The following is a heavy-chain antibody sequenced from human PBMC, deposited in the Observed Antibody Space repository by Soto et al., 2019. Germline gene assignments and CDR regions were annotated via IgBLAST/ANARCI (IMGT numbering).Heavy chain of an antibody. J-gene: IGHJ4*02. CDR3: ARVAISTIFGVVIRYYFDY. CDR2: IIPIFGTA. D-gene: IGHD3-3*01. V-gene: IGHV1-69*13. Sequence: SVKVSCKASGGTFSSYAISWVRQAPGQGLEWMGGIIPIFGTANYAQKFQGRVTITADESTSTAYMKLSSLRSEDTAVYYCARVAISTIFGVVIRYYFDYWGQGTLVTVSS. CDR1: GGTFSSYA.